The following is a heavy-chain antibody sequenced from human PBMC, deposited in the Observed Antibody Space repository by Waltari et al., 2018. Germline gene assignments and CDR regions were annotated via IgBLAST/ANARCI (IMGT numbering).Heavy chain of an antibody. D-gene: IGHD1-7*01. Sequence: QVQLVQSGAEVKRPGASLRVSCKASGYTFSNFGISWVRPAPGQGLGLMGWDFPIVGTANYAQKFQGIVTITADKTTSTAYMELSSLRSEDTAVYYCARGNRELGPNGFDPWGQGTLVTVSS. CDR1: GYTFSNFG. CDR2: DFPIVGTA. J-gene: IGHJ5*02. V-gene: IGHV1-69*06. CDR3: ARGNRELGPNGFDP.